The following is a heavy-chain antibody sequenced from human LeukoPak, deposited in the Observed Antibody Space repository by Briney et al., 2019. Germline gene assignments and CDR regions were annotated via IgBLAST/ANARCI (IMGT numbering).Heavy chain of an antibody. V-gene: IGHV4-4*07. Sequence: SETLSLTCTVSGGSISSYYWSWIRQPAGKGLEWIGRIYTSGSTNYNPPLQSRVTISVDTSKNQFSLKLSSVTAADTAVYYYARSNYGSGSYYNNWGQGTLVTVSS. J-gene: IGHJ4*02. CDR2: IYTSGST. D-gene: IGHD3-10*01. CDR3: ARSNYGSGSYYNN. CDR1: GGSISSYY.